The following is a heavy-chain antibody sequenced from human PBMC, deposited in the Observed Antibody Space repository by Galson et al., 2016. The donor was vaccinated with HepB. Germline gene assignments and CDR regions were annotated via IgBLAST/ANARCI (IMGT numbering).Heavy chain of an antibody. J-gene: IGHJ3*02. CDR1: GFIFSDYA. D-gene: IGHD4-23*01. CDR2: IKQHGSEK. CDR3: ARDQGIRWAFDI. Sequence: SLRLSCAASGFIFSDYAMLWVRLAPGKGLEWVANIKQHGSEKYYVDSVKGRFTISRDNVKNSLYLQINSLRADDTAVYYCARDQGIRWAFDIWGQGTMVTVSS. V-gene: IGHV3-7*01.